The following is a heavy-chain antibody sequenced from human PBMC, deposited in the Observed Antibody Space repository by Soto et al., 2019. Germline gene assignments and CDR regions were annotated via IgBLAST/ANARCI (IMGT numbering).Heavy chain of an antibody. J-gene: IGHJ4*02. D-gene: IGHD1-7*01. V-gene: IGHV3-74*03. Sequence: GGSLRLSCASSGFTFSSYWMHWVRQAPGEGLVWISFIDTYGTDTKYADSVKGRFTTSRDNAKNTLYLLMNSLRAEDTAVYYCVRGLGNSDYWGQGTLVTVSS. CDR3: VRGLGNSDY. CDR1: GFTFSSYW. CDR2: IDTYGTDT.